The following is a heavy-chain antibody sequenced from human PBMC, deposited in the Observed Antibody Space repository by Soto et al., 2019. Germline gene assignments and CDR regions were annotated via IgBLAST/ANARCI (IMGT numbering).Heavy chain of an antibody. CDR1: GFTFSSYA. Sequence: GGSLRLSCAASGFTFSSYAMHWVRQAPGKGLEWVAVISYDGSNKYYADSVKGRFTISRDNSKNTLYLQMNSLRAEDTAVYYCARDGADYDFWSGYPKYYYYYGMDVWGQGTTVTVSS. D-gene: IGHD3-3*01. J-gene: IGHJ6*02. CDR2: ISYDGSNK. V-gene: IGHV3-30-3*01. CDR3: ARDGADYDFWSGYPKYYYYYGMDV.